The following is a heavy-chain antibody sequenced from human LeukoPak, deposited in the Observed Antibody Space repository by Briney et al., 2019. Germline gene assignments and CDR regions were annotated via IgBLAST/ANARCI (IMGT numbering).Heavy chain of an antibody. V-gene: IGHV4-59*08. Sequence: PWETLSLTCTVSGGSIGTYYWSWIRQSPGKGLEWIGYIYVTGSTRYNPYLQSRVTISVDTSRNQFFLKMSSVTAADTAVYYCARHIGGGIEDMDVWGKGTKVTVSS. CDR2: IYVTGST. J-gene: IGHJ6*03. CDR1: GGSIGTYY. CDR3: ARHIGGGIEDMDV. D-gene: IGHD3-16*02.